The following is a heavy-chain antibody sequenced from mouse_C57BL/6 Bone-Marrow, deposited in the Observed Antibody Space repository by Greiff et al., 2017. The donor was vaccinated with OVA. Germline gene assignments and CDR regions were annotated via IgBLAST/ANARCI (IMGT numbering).Heavy chain of an antibody. CDR1: GFTFSSYG. D-gene: IGHD1-1*01. CDR2: ISSGGSYT. CDR3: ARPHYYGSSSFAY. Sequence: EVKVVESGGDLVKPGGSLKLSCAASGFTFSSYGMSWVRQTPDKRLEWVATISSGGSYTYYPDSVKGRFTISRDNAKNTLYLQMSSLKSEDTAMYYCARPHYYGSSSFAYWGQGTLVTVSA. J-gene: IGHJ3*01. V-gene: IGHV5-6*01.